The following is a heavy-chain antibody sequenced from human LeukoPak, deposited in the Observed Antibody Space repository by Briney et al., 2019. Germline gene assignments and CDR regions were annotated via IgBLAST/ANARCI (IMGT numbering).Heavy chain of an antibody. D-gene: IGHD2-21*02. CDR3: AREGGVVVTAIPGFDY. CDR2: IYTSGST. Sequence: SETLSLTCTASGGSISSGSYYWSWIRQPAGKGLEWIGRIYTSGSTNYNPSLKSRVTISVDTSKNQFSLKLSSVTAADTAVYYCAREGGVVVTAIPGFDYWGQGTLVAVSS. V-gene: IGHV4-61*02. J-gene: IGHJ4*02. CDR1: GGSISSGSYY.